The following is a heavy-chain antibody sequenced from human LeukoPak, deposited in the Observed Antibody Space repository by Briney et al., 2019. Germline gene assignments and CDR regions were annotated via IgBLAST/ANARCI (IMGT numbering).Heavy chain of an antibody. Sequence: GGSLRLSCAASGFTVISNEMTWVRQAPGKGLEWVSVLYSDGNTKYADSVQGRFTIYRDNSKNTLYLEMNSLSPDDTAVYYCARGVEPLAANTLAYWGQGTLVTVSS. D-gene: IGHD1-14*01. V-gene: IGHV3-53*01. CDR1: GFTVISNE. CDR2: LYSDGNT. J-gene: IGHJ4*02. CDR3: ARGVEPLAANTLAY.